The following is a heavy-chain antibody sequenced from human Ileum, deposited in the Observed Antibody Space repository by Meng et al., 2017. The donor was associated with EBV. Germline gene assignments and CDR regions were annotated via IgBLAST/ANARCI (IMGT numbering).Heavy chain of an antibody. J-gene: IGHJ5*02. V-gene: IGHV4-61*03. D-gene: IGHD3-9*01. CDR1: GASVSSNDYH. Sequence: QGELKECGLGLGTLSETLSLTCSVSGASVSSNDYHWSWIWQPPGKGLGWIGCMYDSENAKYKPSLNSRVTISIDTTRNHFVLKLTSVTAADTAVYYCAYYFVGRGGPGSWGQGTLVTVSS. CDR3: AYYFVGRGGPGS. CDR2: MYDSENA.